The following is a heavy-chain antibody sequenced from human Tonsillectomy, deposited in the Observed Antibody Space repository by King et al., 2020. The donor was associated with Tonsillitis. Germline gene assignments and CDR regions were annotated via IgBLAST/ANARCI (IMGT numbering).Heavy chain of an antibody. J-gene: IGHJ5*02. CDR2: IRSKTYGGTT. CDR3: TRDFGLLCFGELLYGKFDP. Sequence: GQLVQSGGGLVQPGRSLRLSCTASGFTFGDYAMSWVRQAPGKGLEWVGFIRSKTYGGTTEYAASVKGRITISRDDSKSIAYLQMNSLKTEDTAVYYCTRDFGLLCFGELLYGKFDPWGQGTLVTVSS. D-gene: IGHD3-10*01. CDR1: GFTFGDYA. V-gene: IGHV3-49*04.